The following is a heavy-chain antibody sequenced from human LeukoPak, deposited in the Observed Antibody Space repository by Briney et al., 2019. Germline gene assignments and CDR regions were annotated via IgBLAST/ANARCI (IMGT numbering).Heavy chain of an antibody. V-gene: IGHV4-38-2*02. CDR1: GYSISSGYY. CDR2: IYYSGST. D-gene: IGHD6-25*01. J-gene: IGHJ5*02. CDR3: ARLLAGYNWFDP. Sequence: SETLSLTCTVSGYSISSGYYWGWIRQPPGKGLEWIGSIYYSGSTYYNPSLKSRVTISVDTSKNQFSLKLSSVSAADTAVYYCARLLAGYNWFDPWGQGTLVTVSS.